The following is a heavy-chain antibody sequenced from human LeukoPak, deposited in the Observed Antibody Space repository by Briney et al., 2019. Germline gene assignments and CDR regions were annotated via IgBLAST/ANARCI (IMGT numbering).Heavy chain of an antibody. CDR3: ARERDIVVVPAALDY. CDR2: ISSSSSYI. J-gene: IGHJ4*02. V-gene: IGHV3-21*01. D-gene: IGHD2-2*01. CDR1: GFTFSSYS. Sequence: GGSLRLSCAASGFTFSSYSMNWVRQAPGKGLEWVSSISSSSSYIYYADSVKGRFTISRDNAKNSLYLQMNSLRAEDTAVYYCARERDIVVVPAALDYWGQGTLATVSS.